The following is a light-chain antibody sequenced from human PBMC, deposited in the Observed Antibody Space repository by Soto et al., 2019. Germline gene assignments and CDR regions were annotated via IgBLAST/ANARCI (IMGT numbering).Light chain of an antibody. CDR2: DAS. Sequence: EIVLTQSPATLSLSPGERATLSCRASQSVSSYLAWHQQKPGQAPRRLIYDASNRATGIPARFSGSGSGADFTLTISSLEPEDFAVYYCQQRSSWPITFGQGTRLEIK. V-gene: IGKV3-11*01. J-gene: IGKJ5*01. CDR3: QQRSSWPIT. CDR1: QSVSSY.